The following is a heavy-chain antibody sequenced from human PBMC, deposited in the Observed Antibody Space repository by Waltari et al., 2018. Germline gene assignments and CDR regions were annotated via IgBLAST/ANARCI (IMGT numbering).Heavy chain of an antibody. D-gene: IGHD6-13*01. J-gene: IGHJ4*02. CDR3: ARAARGQQLDAY. V-gene: IGHV3-21*01. Sequence: EVQLVESGGGLVKPGGSLRLSCAASGFTFSSYSMNWVRQAPGKGLEWVSSISSSSSYIYYADSVNGRFTISRDNAKNSLYLQMNSLRAEDTAVYYCARAARGQQLDAYWGQGTLVTVSS. CDR1: GFTFSSYS. CDR2: ISSSSSYI.